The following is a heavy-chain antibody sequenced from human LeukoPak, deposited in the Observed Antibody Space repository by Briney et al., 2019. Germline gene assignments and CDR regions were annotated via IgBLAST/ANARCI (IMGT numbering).Heavy chain of an antibody. CDR3: AREYYDSSGFAFDI. CDR1: GFTFSSYS. CDR2: ISSSSSTI. D-gene: IGHD3-22*01. J-gene: IGHJ3*02. Sequence: PGGSLRLSCAASGFTFSSYSMSWVRQAPGKGLEWVSYISSSSSTIYYADSVKGRFTISRDNAKNSLYLQMNSLRAEDTAVYYCAREYYDSSGFAFDIWGQGTMVTVSS. V-gene: IGHV3-48*01.